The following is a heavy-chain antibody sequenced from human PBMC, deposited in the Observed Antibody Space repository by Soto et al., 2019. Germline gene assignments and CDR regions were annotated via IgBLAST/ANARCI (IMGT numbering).Heavy chain of an antibody. D-gene: IGHD2-2*01. J-gene: IGHJ6*02. CDR2: ISGSGGST. Sequence: EVQLLESGGGLVQPGGSLRLSCAASGFTFSSYAMSWVSQAPGKGLEWVSAISGSGGSTYYADSVKCRFTISRDNSKNTLYLQMNSLRAEDTAVYYCARSLVPEAKYYYCMDVWVQGTTVTVSS. CDR3: ARSLVPEAKYYYCMDV. CDR1: GFTFSSYA. V-gene: IGHV3-23*01.